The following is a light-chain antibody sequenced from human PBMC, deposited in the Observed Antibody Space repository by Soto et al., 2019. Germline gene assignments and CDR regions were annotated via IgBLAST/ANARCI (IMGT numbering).Light chain of an antibody. J-gene: IGKJ1*01. CDR3: QQRYNWPRT. Sequence: EIVLTQSPATLSLSPGERATLSCRASQSVSSYLAWYQQKPGQAPRLLIYDASNRATGIPARFSGSGSGTDFTLTSSSLEPEDFAVYYCQQRYNWPRTFGQGTKVDI. CDR1: QSVSSY. V-gene: IGKV3-11*01. CDR2: DAS.